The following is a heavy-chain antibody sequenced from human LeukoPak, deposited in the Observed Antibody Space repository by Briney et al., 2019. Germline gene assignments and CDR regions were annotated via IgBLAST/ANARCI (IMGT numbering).Heavy chain of an antibody. D-gene: IGHD2-2*01. CDR2: INPSGGST. Sequence: ASVKVSCKASGYTFTSYYMHWVRQAPGQGLEWMGIINPSGGSTSYARKFQGRVTMTRDTSTSTVYMELSSLRSEDTAVYYCATSLEGYCSSTSCYRFQHWGQGTLVTVSS. J-gene: IGHJ1*01. V-gene: IGHV1-46*01. CDR1: GYTFTSYY. CDR3: ATSLEGYCSSTSCYRFQH.